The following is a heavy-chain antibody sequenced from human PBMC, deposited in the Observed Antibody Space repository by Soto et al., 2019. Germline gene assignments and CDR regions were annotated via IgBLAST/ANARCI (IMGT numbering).Heavy chain of an antibody. J-gene: IGHJ6*02. CDR1: GYTLTELS. V-gene: IGHV1-24*01. D-gene: IGHD3-10*01. Sequence: QVQRVQSGDEVKKPGASVKVSCKVSGYTLTELSMHWVRQAPGKGREWMGGFDPEDGETIYAQKFQGRVTMTEDTSTDTAYMELSSLTSEDTAVYYCATDLSSDYYYYGMAVWGQGTTVTVSS. CDR3: ATDLSSDYYYYGMAV. CDR2: FDPEDGET.